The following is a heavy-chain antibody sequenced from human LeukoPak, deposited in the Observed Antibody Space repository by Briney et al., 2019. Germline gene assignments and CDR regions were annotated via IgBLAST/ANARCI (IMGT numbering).Heavy chain of an antibody. CDR3: ARDRDPVRGIIWYYGMDV. CDR2: LIPIFGTV. J-gene: IGHJ6*02. CDR1: GIPFNNYA. Sequence: ASVKVSCKASGIPFNNYAISWVRQAPGQGLEWMGGLIPIFGTVNYGQKFQGRVTITADESTRTANMELSGLRSEDTAVYYCARDRDPVRGIIWYYGMDVWGQGTTVPVSS. V-gene: IGHV1-69*01. D-gene: IGHD3-10*01.